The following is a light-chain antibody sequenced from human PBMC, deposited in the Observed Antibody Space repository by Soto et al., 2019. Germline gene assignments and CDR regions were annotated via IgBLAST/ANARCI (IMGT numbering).Light chain of an antibody. J-gene: IGKJ3*01. CDR2: AAS. Sequence: DIQMTQSPSSLSASVGDRVTITCRASQAISNYLAWYQQKPGKVPKLLIYAASTLQSGVPSRFSGSGSGTDFALTISSLQPEDVATYYCQKYDSAPPFTVGPGIKVDIK. CDR1: QAISNY. CDR3: QKYDSAPPFT. V-gene: IGKV1-27*01.